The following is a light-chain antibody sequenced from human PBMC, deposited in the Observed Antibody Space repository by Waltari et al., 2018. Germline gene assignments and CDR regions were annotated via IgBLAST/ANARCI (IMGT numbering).Light chain of an antibody. CDR1: QSVSRS. CDR2: CAS. Sequence: ETVSTQSPGTLSLSLGERASVSCRASQSVSRSLAWYQQKPGQAPRLLIYCASTRATGIPDRFSGSGSGTNFSLTISRLEPDDFAVYYCQHYLRLPVTFGQGTTVEI. CDR3: QHYLRLPVT. V-gene: IGKV3-20*01. J-gene: IGKJ1*01.